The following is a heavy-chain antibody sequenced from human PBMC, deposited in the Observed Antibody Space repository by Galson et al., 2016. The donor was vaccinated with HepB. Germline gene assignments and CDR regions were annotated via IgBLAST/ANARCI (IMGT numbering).Heavy chain of an antibody. CDR3: ATDHGPSGWLY. Sequence: SLRLSCAASGFTVSSHYMGWVRQAPGKGLEWVSIIYPGGETHYADSLKGRFTISRDNSKNTLSLQMNSLRAEETAGYYCATDHGPSGWLYWGQGTLVIVSS. D-gene: IGHD6-19*01. V-gene: IGHV3-53*01. CDR2: IYPGGET. J-gene: IGHJ4*02. CDR1: GFTVSSHY.